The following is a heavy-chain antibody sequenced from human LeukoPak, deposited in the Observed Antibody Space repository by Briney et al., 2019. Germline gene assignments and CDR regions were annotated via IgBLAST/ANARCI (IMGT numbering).Heavy chain of an antibody. V-gene: IGHV3-53*01. Sequence: PGGSLRLSCAASGFTVSTNYMNWVRQAPGRGPEWVSVIYKAGNTFYADSVKGRFTMSRDNSKNTLYLQMTSLRAEDTAVYYCARVLLDTNGDQYWYYDLWGRGTLVTVSS. CDR2: IYKAGNT. J-gene: IGHJ2*01. D-gene: IGHD2-8*01. CDR3: ARVLLDTNGDQYWYYDL. CDR1: GFTVSTNY.